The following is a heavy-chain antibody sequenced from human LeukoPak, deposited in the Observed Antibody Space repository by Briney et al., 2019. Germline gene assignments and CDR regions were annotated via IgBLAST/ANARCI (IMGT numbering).Heavy chain of an antibody. CDR2: INPNSGGT. Sequence: ASVKVSCKASGYTFTGYYIHWVRQAPGQGLEWMGLINPNSGGTNYAQKFQGRVTMTRDTSISTAYMELSRLRSDDTAVYYCARWLNYYDSSGYRYYFDYWGQGTLVTVSS. J-gene: IGHJ4*02. CDR1: GYTFTGYY. V-gene: IGHV1-2*02. D-gene: IGHD3-22*01. CDR3: ARWLNYYDSSGYRYYFDY.